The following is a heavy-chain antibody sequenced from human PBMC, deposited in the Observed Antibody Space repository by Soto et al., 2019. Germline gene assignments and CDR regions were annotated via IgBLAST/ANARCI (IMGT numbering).Heavy chain of an antibody. D-gene: IGHD3-22*01. CDR2: IIPIFGTA. J-gene: IGHJ3*02. CDR1: GGTFSSYA. CDR3: ARALPDHGYYESRCAFDI. V-gene: IGHV1-69*01. Sequence: QVQLVQSGAEVKKPGSSVKVSCKASGGTFSSYAISWVRQAPGQGLEWMGGIIPIFGTANYAQKFQGRVTITADESTSTAYMELSSLRSEDTAVYDCARALPDHGYYESRCAFDIWGQGTIVTVSS.